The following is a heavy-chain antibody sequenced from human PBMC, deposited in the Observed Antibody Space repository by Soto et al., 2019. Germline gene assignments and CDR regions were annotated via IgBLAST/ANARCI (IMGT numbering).Heavy chain of an antibody. CDR2: ISSSSIYI. CDR1: GFTFSSYS. CDR3: ARDLWAVAGTVNWFDP. D-gene: IGHD6-19*01. Sequence: PGGSLRLSCAASGFTFSSYSINWVRQAPWKGLEWVSSISSSSIYIYYADSVKGRFTISRDNAKNSLYLQMNSLRAEDTAVYYCARDLWAVAGTVNWFDPWGQGTLLTVSS. J-gene: IGHJ5*02. V-gene: IGHV3-21*01.